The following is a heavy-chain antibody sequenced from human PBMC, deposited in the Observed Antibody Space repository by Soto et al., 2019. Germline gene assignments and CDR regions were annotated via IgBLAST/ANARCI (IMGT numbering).Heavy chain of an antibody. D-gene: IGHD6-13*01. CDR3: VRDSSSWFYYYYGMDV. J-gene: IGHJ6*02. CDR2: ISGYNDNT. CDR1: GYIFTNFG. V-gene: IGHV1-18*01. Sequence: ASVKVSFKASGYIFTNFGISWVRQAPGQGLEWMGWISGYNDNTHYAQKLQGRVSMTTDTSTGTAYMDLRSLRSDDTAIYYCVRDSSSWFYYYYGMDVWGQGTTVTVSS.